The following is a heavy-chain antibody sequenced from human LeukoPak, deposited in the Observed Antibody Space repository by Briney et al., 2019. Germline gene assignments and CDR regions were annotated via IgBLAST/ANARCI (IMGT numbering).Heavy chain of an antibody. CDR2: TSWDGGST. J-gene: IGHJ4*02. CDR3: AKDMAAYYYSSGNIDY. V-gene: IGHV3-43D*03. D-gene: IGHD3-10*01. Sequence: GGSLRLSCAASGFTFDDYAMHWVRQAPGTGLEWVSLTSWDGGSTYYADSVKGRFTISRDNGKNSLYLQMNSLRAEDTALYYCAKDMAAYYYSSGNIDYWGQGTLVTVSS. CDR1: GFTFDDYA.